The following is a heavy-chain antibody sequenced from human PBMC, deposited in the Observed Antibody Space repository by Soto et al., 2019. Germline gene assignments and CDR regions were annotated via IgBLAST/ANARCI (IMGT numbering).Heavy chain of an antibody. Sequence: GSXRLSCAVSGFTFSAYWMHWVRQVPGKGLTWVSRISDDGSTATYADSVKGRFVISRDNAKNSLYLEMNTLRADDSGLYYCARGPRVSSTGTGAHWGRGTLVTVSS. J-gene: IGHJ4*02. CDR3: ARGPRVSSTGTGAH. CDR1: GFTFSAYW. D-gene: IGHD1-1*01. CDR2: ISDDGSTA. V-gene: IGHV3-74*01.